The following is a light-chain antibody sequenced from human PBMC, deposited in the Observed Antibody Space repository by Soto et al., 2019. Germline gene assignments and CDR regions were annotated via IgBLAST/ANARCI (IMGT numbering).Light chain of an antibody. CDR2: EVN. CDR1: SSDIGSYNY. V-gene: IGLV2-14*01. CDR3: ASFTTTSTRV. Sequence: QSALTQPASVSVSPGQSITVACTGTSSDIGSYNYVSWYQQHPGKAPKRITYEVNNRRSGVSNRFSGSKSGNTASLTVSGLQAEDEADYYCASFTTTSTRVFGTGTKVTVL. J-gene: IGLJ1*01.